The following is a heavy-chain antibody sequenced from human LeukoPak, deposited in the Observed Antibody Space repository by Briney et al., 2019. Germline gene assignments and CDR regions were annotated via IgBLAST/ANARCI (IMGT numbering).Heavy chain of an antibody. V-gene: IGHV5-51*01. CDR1: GYIFPSYL. Sequence: KHGESLRISCNASGYIFPSYLIAWVRQRPGKGLEWMGIIYPGDSDTTYSPSFQGQVTISADKSSNTAYLQWSRLDASDTATYYCARRHYVGSSGMGYYFDSWGQGTLVTVSS. CDR2: IYPGDSDT. D-gene: IGHD4-23*01. J-gene: IGHJ4*02. CDR3: ARRHYVGSSGMGYYFDS.